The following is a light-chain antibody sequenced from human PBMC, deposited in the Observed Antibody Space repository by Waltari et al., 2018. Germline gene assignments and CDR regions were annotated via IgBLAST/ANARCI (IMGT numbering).Light chain of an antibody. J-gene: IGLJ2*01. CDR3: CSYAGSYVV. CDR2: DVS. Sequence: QSALTQPRSVSGSPGQSVTISCTGTSSDVGSYNYVSWYQQYPGKVPKLMIYDVSKRPSGVPDRFSGSKSGNTASLTISGLQAEDEADYYGCSYAGSYVVFGGGTKLTVL. V-gene: IGLV2-11*01. CDR1: SSDVGSYNY.